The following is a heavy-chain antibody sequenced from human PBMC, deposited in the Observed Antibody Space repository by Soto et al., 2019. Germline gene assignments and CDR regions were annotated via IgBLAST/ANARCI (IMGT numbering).Heavy chain of an antibody. CDR2: ISGSGGST. V-gene: IGHV3-23*01. Sequence: EVQLLESGGGLVQPGGSLRLSCAASGFTFSSYAMSWVRQAPGKGLEWVSAISGSGGSTYYADSVKGRFTISRDNSKNTLYLQMNSLRAEDTAVYYYAKDGHCSSTSCYEGEFDYWGQGTLVTVSS. CDR3: AKDGHCSSTSCYEGEFDY. D-gene: IGHD2-2*01. J-gene: IGHJ4*02. CDR1: GFTFSSYA.